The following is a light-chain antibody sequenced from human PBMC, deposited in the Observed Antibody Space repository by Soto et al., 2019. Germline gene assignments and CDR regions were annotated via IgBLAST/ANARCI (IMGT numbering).Light chain of an antibody. Sequence: EIVLTQSPATLSLSPGESATLSCRASQSVSHFLAWYQQKPGQAPRLLIYDTSSRATGIPGRFSGSGSGTDCTLTIDILEPADAAVDYCQQRTDWPTFGGGTKVEI. V-gene: IGKV3-11*01. CDR1: QSVSHF. CDR3: QQRTDWPT. J-gene: IGKJ4*01. CDR2: DTS.